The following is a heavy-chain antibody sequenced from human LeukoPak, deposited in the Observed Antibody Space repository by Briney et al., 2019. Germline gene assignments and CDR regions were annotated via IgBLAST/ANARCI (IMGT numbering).Heavy chain of an antibody. Sequence: GGSLRLSCAASGFTFSSYWMHWVRHAPGKGLVWVSRINTGGSSTIYAVSVKGRFTISRDNAKNTLYLKMNSLRAEDTAVYHCASGSSTSCYDWGQGTLVTVSS. J-gene: IGHJ4*02. CDR3: ASGSSTSCYD. D-gene: IGHD2-2*01. V-gene: IGHV3-74*01. CDR2: INTGGSST. CDR1: GFTFSSYW.